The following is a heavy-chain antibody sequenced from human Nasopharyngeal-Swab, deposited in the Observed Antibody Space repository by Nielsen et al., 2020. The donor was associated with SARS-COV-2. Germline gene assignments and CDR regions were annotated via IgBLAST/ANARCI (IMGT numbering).Heavy chain of an antibody. D-gene: IGHD1-26*01. J-gene: IGHJ3*02. CDR2: IGTAGDT. V-gene: IGHV3-13*01. CDR1: GFTFSSYD. CDR3: ERDQGSGSYGAFDI. Sequence: GESLNISCAASGFTFSSYDMHWVRHATGKGLEWVSAIGTAGDTYYPRSVKGRFTIPRENAKNSLYLQMNSLRAGDTAVYYCERDQGSGSYGAFDIWGQGTMVTVSS.